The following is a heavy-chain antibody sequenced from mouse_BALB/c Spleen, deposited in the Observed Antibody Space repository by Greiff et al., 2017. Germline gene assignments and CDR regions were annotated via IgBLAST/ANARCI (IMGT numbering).Heavy chain of an antibody. CDR3: ARHRYDVAMDY. J-gene: IGHJ4*01. CDR2: INPYNGAT. Sequence: VQLQQSGPELVKPGASVKISCKASGYSFTGYYMHWVKQSHVKSLEWIGRINPYNGATSYNQNFKDKASLTVDKSSSTAYMELHSLTSEDSAVYYCARHRYDVAMDYWGQGTSVTVSS. V-gene: IGHV1-31*01. D-gene: IGHD2-14*01. CDR1: GYSFTGYY.